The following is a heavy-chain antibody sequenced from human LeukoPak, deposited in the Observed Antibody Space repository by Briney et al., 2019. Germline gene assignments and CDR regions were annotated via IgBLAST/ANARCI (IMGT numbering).Heavy chain of an antibody. CDR1: GGSISSYY. CDR2: ISDSGST. CDR3: ARGYDSSAYYPFNY. Sequence: SETLSLTCTVSGGSISSYYWSWIRQSPGRGLEWIGYISDSGSTNYNPSLKSRVTISVDTSKNQFSLMLSSVTAADTAVYYCARGYDSSAYYPFNYWGQGTLVTVSS. J-gene: IGHJ4*02. V-gene: IGHV4-59*01. D-gene: IGHD3-22*01.